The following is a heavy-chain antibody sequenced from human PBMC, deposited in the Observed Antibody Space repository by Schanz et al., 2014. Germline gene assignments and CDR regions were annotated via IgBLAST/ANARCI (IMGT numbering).Heavy chain of an antibody. CDR1: GYTFTDYY. CDR3: ARERPRKGDFDY. V-gene: IGHV1-46*01. D-gene: IGHD1-26*01. CDR2: IFLNEGGT. J-gene: IGHJ4*02. Sequence: QVQLVQSGAEVKEPGASVKLSCKSSGYTFTDYYMQWVRQAPGQGLEWLGTIFLNEGGTHSAEKFQGRIIMTRDTTTSTVYLDLSILRSDDTAVYCCARERPRKGDFDYWGQGTLVTVSS.